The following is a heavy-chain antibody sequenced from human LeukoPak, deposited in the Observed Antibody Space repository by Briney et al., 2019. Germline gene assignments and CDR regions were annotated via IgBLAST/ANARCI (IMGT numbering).Heavy chain of an antibody. V-gene: IGHV1-18*01. D-gene: IGHD3-3*01. CDR3: ARGGSGYYDYYYYGMDV. CDR1: GYTFTSYG. Sequence: ASVKVSCKASGYTFTSYGISWVRQAPGQGLEWMGWISAYNGNTNYAQKLQGRVTMTTDTSTSTAYMELRSLRSDDTAVYYCARGGSGYYDYYYYGMDVWGQGTTVTVSS. J-gene: IGHJ6*02. CDR2: ISAYNGNT.